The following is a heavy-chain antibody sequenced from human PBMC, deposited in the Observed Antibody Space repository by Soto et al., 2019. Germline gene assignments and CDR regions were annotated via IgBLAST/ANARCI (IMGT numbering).Heavy chain of an antibody. CDR2: ISAYNYNT. Sequence: QVQLVQSGDEVKKPGASVKVSCKASGYTFTSYGLSWVRQAPGQGLELMGRISAYNYNTNYAQKLQGRVTMTTDTSPSTAYMELRSLRSDDTAVYYCARVVGALGHWFDPWGQGTLVTVSS. D-gene: IGHD1-26*01. CDR1: GYTFTSYG. J-gene: IGHJ5*02. V-gene: IGHV1-18*01. CDR3: ARVVGALGHWFDP.